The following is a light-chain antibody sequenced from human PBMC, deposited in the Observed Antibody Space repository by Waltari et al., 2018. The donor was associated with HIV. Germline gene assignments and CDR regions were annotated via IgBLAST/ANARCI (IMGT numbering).Light chain of an antibody. CDR2: WAS. CDR3: QQYSITPVT. Sequence: DIVMTQSPDSLAVSLGERATMNCNSSQSVLYSSNNKNYLAWYQQKPGQPPKLLIYWASTRESGVPDRFSGSGSATDFTLTISSLQAEDVAVYYCQQYSITPVTFGQGTKLEIK. CDR1: QSVLYSSNNKNY. J-gene: IGKJ2*01. V-gene: IGKV4-1*01.